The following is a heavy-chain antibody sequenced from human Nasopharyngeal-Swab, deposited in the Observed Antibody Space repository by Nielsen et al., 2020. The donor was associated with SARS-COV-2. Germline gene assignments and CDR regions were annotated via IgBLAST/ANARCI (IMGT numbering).Heavy chain of an antibody. D-gene: IGHD6-13*01. J-gene: IGHJ6*02. CDR3: AREGGRFSSTWYYYSYGMDV. Sequence: WIRQPPGKGLEWVASISGSNNYTYYADPVKGRFTISRDNAKNSLFLQVNSLRAEDTAVYYSAREGGRFSSTWYYYSYGMDVWGQGTTVTVSS. CDR2: ISGSNNYT. V-gene: IGHV3-21*06.